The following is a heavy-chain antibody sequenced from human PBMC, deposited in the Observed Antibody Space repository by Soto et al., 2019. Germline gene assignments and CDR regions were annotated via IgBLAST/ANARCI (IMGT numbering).Heavy chain of an antibody. CDR1: GYTFTSYD. Sequence: ASVKVSCKASGYTFTSYDINWVRQATGQGLEWMGWMNPNSGNTGYAQKFQGRVTMTRNTSISTAYMELSSLRSEDTAVYYCARGLRLGAGTLVAYWGQGTLVTVSS. V-gene: IGHV1-8*01. CDR3: ARGLRLGAGTLVAY. D-gene: IGHD6-19*01. CDR2: MNPNSGNT. J-gene: IGHJ4*02.